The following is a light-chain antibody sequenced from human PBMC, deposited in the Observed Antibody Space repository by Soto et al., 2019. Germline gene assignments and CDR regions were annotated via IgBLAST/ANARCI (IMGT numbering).Light chain of an antibody. CDR1: QSISNF. CDR2: AAS. J-gene: IGKJ1*01. Sequence: DIQMTQSPSSLSASVGDRVTITCRASQSISNFLNWYQQKPGKAPKLLIYAASSLQSGVPSRLSGSGSGTDFTLTISSLQPEDFATYYCQQSSCTPWTFGQGTKVEI. V-gene: IGKV1-39*01. CDR3: QQSSCTPWT.